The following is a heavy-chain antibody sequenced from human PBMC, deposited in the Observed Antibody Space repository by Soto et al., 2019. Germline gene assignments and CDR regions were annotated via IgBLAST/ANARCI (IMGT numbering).Heavy chain of an antibody. CDR2: IYPGDSDT. CDR1: GYSFTNYL. Sequence: PVDSLKVSCKCSGYSFTNYLSGCVLQMPGKGLECMGVIYPGDSDTIYIPYFQCQVTISADKSTSTAYLQWSSLKASDTAMYYCARHIYYDSRVGYFEFRGQRALV. J-gene: IGHJ4*02. V-gene: IGHV5-51*01. CDR3: ARHIYYDSRVGYFEF. D-gene: IGHD3-22*01.